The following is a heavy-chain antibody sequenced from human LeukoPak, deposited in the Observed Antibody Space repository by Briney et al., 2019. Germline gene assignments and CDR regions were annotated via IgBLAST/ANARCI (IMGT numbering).Heavy chain of an antibody. V-gene: IGHV3-7*01. CDR3: ASQRFLDY. CDR1: GFTFSNYW. J-gene: IGHJ4*02. D-gene: IGHD3-3*01. CDR2: IKQDGSEK. Sequence: GGSLRLSCAASGFTFSNYWMNWVRQPPGKGLEWVANIKQDGSEKYYVDSVKGRFTISRDNAKNSLYVQLNSLRVEDTAVYYCASQRFLDYWGQGTLVTVSS.